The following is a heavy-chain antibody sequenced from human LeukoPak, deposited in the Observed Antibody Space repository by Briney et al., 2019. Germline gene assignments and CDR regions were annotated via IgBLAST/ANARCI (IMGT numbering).Heavy chain of an antibody. V-gene: IGHV1-18*01. D-gene: IGHD5-12*01. CDR3: ASSSLASGYDSPTLFDY. CDR2: ISAYNGNT. CDR1: GYTFTSYG. J-gene: IGHJ4*02. Sequence: ASVKVSCKASGYTFTSYGISWVRQAPGQGLEWMGWISAYNGNTNYAQKLQGRVTMTTDTSTSTAYMELRSLRSDDTAVYYCASSSLASGYDSPTLFDYWGQGTLVTVSS.